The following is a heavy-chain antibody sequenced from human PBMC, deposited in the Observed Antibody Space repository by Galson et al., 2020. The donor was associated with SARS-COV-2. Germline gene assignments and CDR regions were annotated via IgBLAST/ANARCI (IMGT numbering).Heavy chain of an antibody. V-gene: IGHV2-70*04. D-gene: IGHD3-10*01. Sequence: SGPTLVKPTQTLTLTCTFSGFSLNTHGMRVNWIRPPPGQALEWLARIDLDEAKFYSTSLKPRLTIARDTSKDQLVWTMTNMDPAATATYLWSRWFCLRSGGHGVAYYWAHWGQGALVTVSS. J-gene: IGHJ4*02. CDR3: SRWFCLRSGGHGVAYYWAH. CDR2: IDLDEAK. CDR1: GFSLNTHGMR.